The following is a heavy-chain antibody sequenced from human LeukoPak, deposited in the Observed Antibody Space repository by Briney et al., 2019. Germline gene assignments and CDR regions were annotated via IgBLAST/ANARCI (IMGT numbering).Heavy chain of an antibody. CDR1: GFTFSSYS. J-gene: IGHJ6*03. CDR3: ARDTRIAARHYYYYYMDV. V-gene: IGHV3-21*01. D-gene: IGHD6-6*01. Sequence: GGSLRLSCAASGFTFSSYSMNWVRQAPGKGLEWVSSISSSSSYIYYADSVKGRFTISRDNAKNSLYLQMNSLRAEDTAVYYCARDTRIAARHYYYYYMDVWGKGTTVTVSS. CDR2: ISSSSSYI.